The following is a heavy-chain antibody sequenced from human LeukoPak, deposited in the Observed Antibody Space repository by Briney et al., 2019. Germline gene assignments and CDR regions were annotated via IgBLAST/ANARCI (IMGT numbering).Heavy chain of an antibody. CDR3: ARKEVTSPYFDL. J-gene: IGHJ2*01. CDR2: IYSGGST. D-gene: IGHD5-18*01. V-gene: IGHV3-53*01. CDR1: GFTVSSNY. Sequence: PGGSLRLSCAASGFTVSSNYMSWVRQAPGKGLEWVSVIYSGGSTYYADSMKGRCTISRDNSKNTLYLQMNSLRAEDTAVYYCARKEVTSPYFDLWGRGTLVTVSS.